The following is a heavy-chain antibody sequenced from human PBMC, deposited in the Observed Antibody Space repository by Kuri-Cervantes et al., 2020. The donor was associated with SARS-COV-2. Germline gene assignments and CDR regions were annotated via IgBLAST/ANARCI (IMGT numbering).Heavy chain of an antibody. J-gene: IGHJ4*02. CDR1: GYSISSGYY. D-gene: IGHD5-24*01. CDR2: IYHSGST. V-gene: IGHV4-38-2*01. CDR3: ASQDGLYY. Sequence: ESLKISCAVSGYSISSGYYWGWIRQPPGKGLEWIGSIYHSGSTCYNPSLKSRVTISVDTSKNQFSLKLSSVTAADTTVYYCASQDGLYYWGQGTLVTVSS.